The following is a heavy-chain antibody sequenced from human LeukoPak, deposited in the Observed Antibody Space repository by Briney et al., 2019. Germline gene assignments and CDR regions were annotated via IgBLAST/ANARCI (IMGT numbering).Heavy chain of an antibody. V-gene: IGHV4-34*01. D-gene: IGHD5-18*01. Sequence: SETLSLTCAVYGGSFSGYYWSWIRQPPGKGLGWIGEINHSGSTNYNPSLKSRVTISVDTSKNQFSLKLSSVTAADTAVCYCATGATDTDAFDIWGQGTMVTVS. J-gene: IGHJ3*02. CDR1: GGSFSGYY. CDR3: ATGATDTDAFDI. CDR2: INHSGST.